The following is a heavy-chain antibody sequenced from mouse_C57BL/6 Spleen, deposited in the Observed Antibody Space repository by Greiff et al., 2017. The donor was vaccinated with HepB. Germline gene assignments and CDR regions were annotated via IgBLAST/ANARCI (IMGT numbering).Heavy chain of an antibody. Sequence: EVQLQQSGAELVKPGASVKLSCTASGFNIKDYYMHWVKQRTEQGLEWIGRIDPEDGETKYAPKFQGKATITADTSSNTAYLQLSSLTSEDTAGYYGARGRALGYYGYDPYYFDYWGQGTTLTVSS. CDR2: IDPEDGET. CDR3: ARGRALGYYGYDPYYFDY. CDR1: GFNIKDYY. D-gene: IGHD2-2*01. J-gene: IGHJ2*01. V-gene: IGHV14-2*01.